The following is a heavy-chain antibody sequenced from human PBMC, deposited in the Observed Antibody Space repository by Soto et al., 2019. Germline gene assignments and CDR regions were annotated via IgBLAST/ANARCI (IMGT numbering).Heavy chain of an antibody. D-gene: IGHD3-16*01. J-gene: IGHJ4*02. Sequence: GGSLRLSCAASGFNFSSYGMHWVRQAPGKGLEWVAVICYDGTNKYYADSVKGRFTISRDNSKNPLYLQMNSLRAEDTAVYYCARDGSPRGRWLQSSFDYWGQGTLVTVSS. CDR3: ARDGSPRGRWLQSSFDY. CDR1: GFNFSSYG. CDR2: ICYDGTNK. V-gene: IGHV3-33*01.